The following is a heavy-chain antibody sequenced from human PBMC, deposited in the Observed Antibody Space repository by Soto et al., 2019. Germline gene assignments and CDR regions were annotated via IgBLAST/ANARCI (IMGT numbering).Heavy chain of an antibody. Sequence: QVQLQESGPGLVKPSETLSLTCTVSGGSVSSGSYYWSWIRQPPGKGLEWIGYIYYSGSTNYNPSLKGRVTSSVDTSKNQFALKLSSVTAADTAVYYCARWGSGVTTSSGWFDPWGQGTLVTVSS. V-gene: IGHV4-61*01. D-gene: IGHD4-17*01. CDR3: ARWGSGVTTSSGWFDP. CDR2: IYYSGST. CDR1: GGSVSSGSYY. J-gene: IGHJ5*02.